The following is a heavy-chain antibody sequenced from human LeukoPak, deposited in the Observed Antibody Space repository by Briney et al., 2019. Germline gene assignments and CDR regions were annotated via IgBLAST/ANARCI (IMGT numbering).Heavy chain of an antibody. CDR3: AKGHYCSGGSCSPYYYYGMDV. V-gene: IGHV4-59*12. D-gene: IGHD2-15*01. CDR2: IYYSGNT. CDR1: GGSISNYY. Sequence: SETLSLTCTVSGGSISNYYWSWIRQPPGKGLEWIGYIYYSGNTNYNPSLKSRVTISVDTSKNLFSLKLSSVTAADTAVYYCAKGHYCSGGSCSPYYYYGMDVWGQGTTVTVSS. J-gene: IGHJ6*02.